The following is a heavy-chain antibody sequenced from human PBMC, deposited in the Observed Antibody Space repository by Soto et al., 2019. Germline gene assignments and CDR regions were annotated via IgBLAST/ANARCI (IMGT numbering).Heavy chain of an antibody. Sequence: QVLLVQSGAEVKKPGSSVKVTCKASGGTFSSYTISWVRQAPGQGLEYMGGIMPIFGTATYTQSFQDRVTITADESTSTVYMELRCLTSDDTAVYYCTRGVTANYMGGDAFEIWGQGTMVTVSS. J-gene: IGHJ3*02. CDR3: TRGVTANYMGGDAFEI. CDR1: GGTFSSYT. D-gene: IGHD3-16*01. CDR2: IMPIFGTA. V-gene: IGHV1-69*01.